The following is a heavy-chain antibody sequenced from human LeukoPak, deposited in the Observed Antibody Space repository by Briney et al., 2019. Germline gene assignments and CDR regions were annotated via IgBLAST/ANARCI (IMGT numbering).Heavy chain of an antibody. J-gene: IGHJ5*02. D-gene: IGHD6-13*01. Sequence: GGSLRLSCAASGFTFDDYGMSWVRQAPGKGLEWVSGINWNGGSTGYADSVKGRFTISRDNAKNSLYLQMNSLRAEDTALYYCARVGYSSSWYGEANWFDPWGQGTLVAVSS. CDR2: INWNGGST. CDR1: GFTFDDYG. CDR3: ARVGYSSSWYGEANWFDP. V-gene: IGHV3-20*04.